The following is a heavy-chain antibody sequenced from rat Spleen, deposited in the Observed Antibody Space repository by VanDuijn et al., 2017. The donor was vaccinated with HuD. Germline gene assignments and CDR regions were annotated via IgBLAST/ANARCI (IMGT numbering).Heavy chain of an antibody. CDR3: ARVGYSSYIRYFDY. D-gene: IGHD1-2*01. CDR1: GFSLTSYN. V-gene: IGHV2-41*01. CDR2: IWNNGGT. Sequence: QVQLKESGPGLVQPSQTLSLTCTVSGFSLTSYNVHWVRQPPGKGLEWMGVIWNNGGTRYNSALKSRLSISKDISKSQVFLKMNSLQTEDTATYYCARVGYSSYIRYFDYWGQGVMVTVSS. J-gene: IGHJ2*01.